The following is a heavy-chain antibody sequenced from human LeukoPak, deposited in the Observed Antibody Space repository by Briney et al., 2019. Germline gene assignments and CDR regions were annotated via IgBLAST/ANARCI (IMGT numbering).Heavy chain of an antibody. J-gene: IGHJ3*02. V-gene: IGHV3-7*01. D-gene: IGHD3-3*01. CDR3: ARATEYYDFWSGYSYAFDI. CDR2: IKQDGSEK. Sequence: PGGSLRLSCAASGFTFSSYGMHWVRQAPGKGLEWVANIKQDGSEKYYVDSVKGRFTISRDNAKNSLYLQMNSLRAEDTAVYYCARATEYYDFWSGYSYAFDIWGQGTMVTVSS. CDR1: GFTFSSYG.